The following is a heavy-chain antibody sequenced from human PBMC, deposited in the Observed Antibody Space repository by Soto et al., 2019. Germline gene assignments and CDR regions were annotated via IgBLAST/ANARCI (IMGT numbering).Heavy chain of an antibody. CDR3: ASSYGSGYRAVDS. J-gene: IGHJ4*02. D-gene: IGHD3-10*01. Sequence: QVQLVQSGAEVKKPGSSVRVSCKASGDTFNFYSINWVRQAPGLGLEWMGRINPILSMSNYAQRLQGRVTMTADKSTSTAEMELSSLRSEDTALYYCASSYGSGYRAVDSWGQGALVTVSS. CDR1: GDTFNFYS. V-gene: IGHV1-69*02. CDR2: INPILSMS.